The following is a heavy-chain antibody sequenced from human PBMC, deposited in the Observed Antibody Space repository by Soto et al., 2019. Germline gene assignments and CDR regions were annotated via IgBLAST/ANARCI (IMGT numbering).Heavy chain of an antibody. CDR2: IYPGDSDT. CDR3: ARWSLGDYNWNYGRLDY. Sequence: GESLKISCKGSGYSFTSYWIGWVRQMPGKGLEWMGIIYPGDSDTRYSPSSQGQVTISADKSISTAYLQWSSLKASDTAMYYCARWSLGDYNWNYGRLDYWGQGTLVTVSS. V-gene: IGHV5-51*01. J-gene: IGHJ4*02. D-gene: IGHD1-7*01. CDR1: GYSFTSYW.